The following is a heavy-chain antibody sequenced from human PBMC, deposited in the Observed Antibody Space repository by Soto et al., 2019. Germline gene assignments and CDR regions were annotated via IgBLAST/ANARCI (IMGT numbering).Heavy chain of an antibody. CDR3: AKDRSGYSSGLFDP. J-gene: IGHJ5*02. CDR2: ISYDGSNK. Sequence: GGSLRLSCAASGFTFSSYGMHWVRQAPGKGLEWVAVISYDGSNKYYADSVKGRFTISRDNAKNSLYLQMNSLRAEDTAVYYFAKDRSGYSSGLFDPWGQGTLVTVSS. D-gene: IGHD6-19*01. V-gene: IGHV3-30*18. CDR1: GFTFSSYG.